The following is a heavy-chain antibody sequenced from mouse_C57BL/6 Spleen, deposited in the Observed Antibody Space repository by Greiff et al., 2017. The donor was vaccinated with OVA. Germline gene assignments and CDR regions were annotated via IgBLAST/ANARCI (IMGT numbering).Heavy chain of an antibody. Sequence: QVQLKESGPGLVAPSQSLSITCTVSGFSLTSYAISWVRQPPGKGREGLGVIWPGGGTNYNSALKSRLSISKDNSKSQVFLKMNSLQTDDTARYYCARNRGHYGSLDYWGQGTTRTVSS. D-gene: IGHD1-1*01. V-gene: IGHV2-9-1*01. J-gene: IGHJ2*01. CDR1: GFSLTSYA. CDR3: ARNRGHYGSLDY. CDR2: IWPGGGT.